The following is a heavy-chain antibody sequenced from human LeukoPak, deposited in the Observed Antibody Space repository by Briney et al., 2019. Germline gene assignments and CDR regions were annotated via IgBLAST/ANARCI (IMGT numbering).Heavy chain of an antibody. D-gene: IGHD6-13*01. CDR3: AILWGYGSSWYEFWFDP. CDR1: GGTFSSYA. J-gene: IGHJ5*02. CDR2: IIPIFGTA. Sequence: ASVKVSCKASGGTFSSYAISWVRQAPGQGLEWMGGIIPIFGTANYAQKFQGRVTITADKSTSTAYMELSSLRSEDTAVYYCAILWGYGSSWYEFWFDPWGQGTLVTVSS. V-gene: IGHV1-69*06.